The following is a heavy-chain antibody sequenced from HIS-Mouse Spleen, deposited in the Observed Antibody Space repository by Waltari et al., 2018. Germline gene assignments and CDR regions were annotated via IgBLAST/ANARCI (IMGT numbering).Heavy chain of an antibody. Sequence: QLQLQESGPGLVKPSETLSITCPVSGGSISSSSYYWCWIRQPPGKGLEWIGSIYYSGSTYYNPSLKSRVTISVDTSKNQFSLKLSSVTAADTAVYYCARTYSSSWFDYWGQGTLVTVSS. J-gene: IGHJ4*02. V-gene: IGHV4-39*01. D-gene: IGHD6-13*01. CDR2: IYYSGST. CDR1: GGSISSSSYY. CDR3: ARTYSSSWFDY.